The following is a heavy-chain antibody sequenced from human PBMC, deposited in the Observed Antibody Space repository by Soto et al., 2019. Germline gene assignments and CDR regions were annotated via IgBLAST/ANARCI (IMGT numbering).Heavy chain of an antibody. D-gene: IGHD2-2*01. V-gene: IGHV1-69*13. J-gene: IGHJ6*02. CDR1: GGTFNNYP. Sequence: SVKVSCKASGGTFNNYPITWVRQAPGEGLEWMGGSIPIFGTANYAQKFQGRVTISVDESTSTAYMELSSLRSEDTAVYYCAREGIVVVPASSLVYYYGMDVWGQGTTVTVSS. CDR2: SIPIFGTA. CDR3: AREGIVVVPASSLVYYYGMDV.